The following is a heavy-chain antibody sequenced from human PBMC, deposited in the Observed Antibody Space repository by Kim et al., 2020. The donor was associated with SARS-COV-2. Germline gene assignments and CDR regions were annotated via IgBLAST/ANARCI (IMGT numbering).Heavy chain of an antibody. Sequence: GGSLRLSCAASGFTFGDYAMHWVRQAPGKGLEWVSGISWNSGSIGYAHSVKGRFTISRDNAKNSLYLQMNSLRAEDTALYYCAKDKGRSVYYYYMDVWGKGTTVTVSS. V-gene: IGHV3-9*01. D-gene: IGHD2-15*01. CDR2: ISWNSGSI. CDR3: AKDKGRSVYYYYMDV. J-gene: IGHJ6*03. CDR1: GFTFGDYA.